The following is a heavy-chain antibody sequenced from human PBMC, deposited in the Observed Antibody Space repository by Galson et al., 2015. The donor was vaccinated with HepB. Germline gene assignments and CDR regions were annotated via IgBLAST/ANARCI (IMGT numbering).Heavy chain of an antibody. D-gene: IGHD3-22*01. V-gene: IGHV3-23*01. CDR1: GFTFGSYA. CDR2: ISGSGSGT. CDR3: AKVVYYDSSWEGADY. Sequence: SLRLSCAASGFTFGSYAMNWVRQAPGQGLEWVSAISGSGSGTYYASSVKGRFTISRDNSKNTLYLQMGSLRAEDTAVYYCAKVVYYDSSWEGADYWGQGTPVTVSS. J-gene: IGHJ4*02.